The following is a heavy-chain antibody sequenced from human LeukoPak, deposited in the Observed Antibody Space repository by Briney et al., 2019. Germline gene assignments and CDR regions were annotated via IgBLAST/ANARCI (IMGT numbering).Heavy chain of an antibody. V-gene: IGHV3-48*01. D-gene: IGHD2-21*01. Sequence: TGGSLRLSCAASGFPLSSYSINWVGQAPGKGLEWVSYISSRGSAIYYVDSVKGRFTVSRDNAKNSLFLQMNSPRAEDTAVYYCVRVKGCCFDYWGQGALVTVSS. CDR1: GFPLSSYS. J-gene: IGHJ4*02. CDR3: VRVKGCCFDY. CDR2: ISSRGSAI.